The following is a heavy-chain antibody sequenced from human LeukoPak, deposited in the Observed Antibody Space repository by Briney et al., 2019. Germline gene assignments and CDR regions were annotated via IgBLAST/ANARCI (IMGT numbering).Heavy chain of an antibody. CDR1: GYTFTSCG. Sequence: ASVKVSCKASGYTFTSCGISWVRQAPGQGLEWMGWISAYNGNTNYAQKLQGRVTMTTDTSTSTAYMELRSLRSDDTAVYYCARDRVGPSGPYYFDYWGQGTLVTVSS. D-gene: IGHD6-19*01. CDR2: ISAYNGNT. V-gene: IGHV1-18*01. CDR3: ARDRVGPSGPYYFDY. J-gene: IGHJ4*02.